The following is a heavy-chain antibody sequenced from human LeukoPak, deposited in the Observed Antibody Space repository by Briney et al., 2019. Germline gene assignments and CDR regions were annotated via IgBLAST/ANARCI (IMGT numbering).Heavy chain of an antibody. CDR2: ISYDGSNK. CDR1: GFTVSSYA. CDR3: ARDITSYYDSSGYYAIGAFDI. V-gene: IGHV3-30-3*01. Sequence: AGGSLRLSCTGSGFTVSSYAMHWVRQAPGKGLEWVAVISYDGSNKYYADSVKGRFTISRDNSKNTLYLQMNSLRAEDTAVYYCARDITSYYDSSGYYAIGAFDIWGQGTMVTVSS. D-gene: IGHD3-22*01. J-gene: IGHJ3*02.